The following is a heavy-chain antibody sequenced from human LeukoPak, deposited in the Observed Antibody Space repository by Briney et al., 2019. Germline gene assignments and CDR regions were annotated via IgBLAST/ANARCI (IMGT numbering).Heavy chain of an antibody. CDR1: GGSISSGGNY. Sequence: SQTLSLTWTVSGGSISSGGNYWSWIRQPPGKGLEWIGYIYHSGGTYYNPSLKSRVTISVDRSKNQFSLKLSSVTAADTAVYYWARKTGGDIYSWFDPWGQGTLVTVSS. CDR2: IYHSGGT. D-gene: IGHD5-12*01. V-gene: IGHV4-30-2*01. J-gene: IGHJ5*02. CDR3: ARKTGGDIYSWFDP.